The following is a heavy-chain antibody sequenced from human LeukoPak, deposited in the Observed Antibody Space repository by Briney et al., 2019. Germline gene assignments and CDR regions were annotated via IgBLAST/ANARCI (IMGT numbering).Heavy chain of an antibody. CDR2: ISTYNSNA. CDR1: AYTFTNYG. J-gene: IGHJ4*02. D-gene: IGHD6-13*01. V-gene: IGHV1-18*01. Sequence: GASVKVSCKTSAYTFTNYGITWVRQAPGLGLEWMGWISTYNSNAKYAQKFQGRVTMTADTSTSTAYIEVRSLRSDDTAVYYCARDRIGSTWRSVFDYWGQGTLVTVSS. CDR3: ARDRIGSTWRSVFDY.